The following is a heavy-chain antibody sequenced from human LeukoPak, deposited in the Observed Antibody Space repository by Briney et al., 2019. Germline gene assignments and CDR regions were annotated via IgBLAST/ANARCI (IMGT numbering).Heavy chain of an antibody. J-gene: IGHJ4*02. V-gene: IGHV3-48*01. CDR3: ARETPYSSSWTVFDY. D-gene: IGHD6-13*01. Sequence: GGSLRLSCAASGFTFSDYNMNWVRQAPGKGLEWVAYITISTGIIYYADSVKGRFTISRDNAKNSLYLQMNSLRAEDTAVYYCARETPYSSSWTVFDYWGQGTLVTVSS. CDR2: ITISTGII. CDR1: GFTFSDYN.